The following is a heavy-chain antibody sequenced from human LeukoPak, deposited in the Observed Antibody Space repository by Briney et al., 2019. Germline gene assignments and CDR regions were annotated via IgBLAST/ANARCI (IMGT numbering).Heavy chain of an antibody. V-gene: IGHV4-39*07. CDR1: GVSISRSSFY. CDR3: ARDVGYFDY. Sequence: SETLSLTCSVSGVSISRSSFYWGWLRQPPGQGLEWIGSISYTGSTYYNPSLKSRVTISVDTSKNQFSLKLSSVTAADTAVYYCARDVGYFDYWGQGTLVTVSS. J-gene: IGHJ4*02. CDR2: ISYTGST. D-gene: IGHD2-15*01.